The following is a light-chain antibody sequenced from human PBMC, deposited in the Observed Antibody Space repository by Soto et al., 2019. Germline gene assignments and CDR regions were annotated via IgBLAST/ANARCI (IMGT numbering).Light chain of an antibody. V-gene: IGKV1-12*01. CDR3: QQSHTFPIT. J-gene: IGKJ5*01. Sequence: EIQVTQSPSSVSASVGDSVTITCRASRVISSWLAWYQQKPGKAPNLLIYAASNLQSGVPSRFSASGSGTDFTLTINNLQPEDFATYYCQQSHTFPITFGQGTRLEI. CDR1: RVISSW. CDR2: AAS.